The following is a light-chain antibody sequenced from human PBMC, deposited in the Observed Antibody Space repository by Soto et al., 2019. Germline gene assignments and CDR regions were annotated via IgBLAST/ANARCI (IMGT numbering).Light chain of an antibody. J-gene: IGKJ2*01. V-gene: IGKV3-15*01. CDR3: QQRSNWPMYT. Sequence: EVVMTQSPATLSVSPGERVTFSCRASQSVTTNLAWYQHKPGQSPRLLISDASTGASGIPPRFSGSGSGTEFTLTIDRLQSADFAVYYCQQRSNWPMYTFGQGTKVDIK. CDR2: DAS. CDR1: QSVTTN.